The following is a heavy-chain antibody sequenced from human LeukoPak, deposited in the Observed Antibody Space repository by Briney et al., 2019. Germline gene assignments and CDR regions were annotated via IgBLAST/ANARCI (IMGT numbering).Heavy chain of an antibody. V-gene: IGHV1-2*02. D-gene: IGHD3-22*01. J-gene: IGHJ5*02. CDR3: ARVTMIEASNWLDP. CDR1: GYTFTSYG. Sequence: ASVKVSCKASGYTFTSYGISWVRQAPGQGLEWMGWINPNSGGTNYAQKFQGRVTMTRDTSISTAYMELSRLRSDDTAVYYCARVTMIEASNWLDPWGQGALVTVSS. CDR2: INPNSGGT.